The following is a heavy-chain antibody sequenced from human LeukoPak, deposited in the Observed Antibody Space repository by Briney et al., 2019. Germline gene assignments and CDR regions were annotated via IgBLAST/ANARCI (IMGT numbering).Heavy chain of an antibody. V-gene: IGHV3-23*01. D-gene: IGHD3-3*01. CDR2: ITTSDGNT. CDR3: AKSVAIYFYYGLDV. J-gene: IGHJ6*02. CDR1: GFTFSSYT. Sequence: PGGSLRLSCAASGFTFSSYTMSWVRQAPGKGLEWVSTITTSDGNTYYADSVKGRFTTSRDNSKNTLFLQMNSLRAEDTAPYYCAKSVAIYFYYGLDVWGQGTTVAVSS.